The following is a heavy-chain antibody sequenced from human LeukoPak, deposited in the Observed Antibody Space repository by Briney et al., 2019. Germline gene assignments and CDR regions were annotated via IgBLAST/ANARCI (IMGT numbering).Heavy chain of an antibody. CDR3: ARGGDFWSGFFD. J-gene: IGHJ4*02. D-gene: IGHD3-3*01. CDR1: GGSISSGEYY. CDR2: IYDSGST. Sequence: SSETLSLTYTVSGGSISSGEYYWSWIRQPPGKGLEWIGNIYDSGSTYYTPSLKSRVIISVDTSKNQFSLKLSSVTAADTAVYYCARGGDFWSGFFDWGQGTLVTVSS. V-gene: IGHV4-30-4*01.